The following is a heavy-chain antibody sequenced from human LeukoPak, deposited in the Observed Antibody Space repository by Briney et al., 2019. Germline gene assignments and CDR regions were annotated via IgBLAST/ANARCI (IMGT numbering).Heavy chain of an antibody. CDR1: GFTFSSYW. V-gene: IGHV3-7*01. Sequence: RPGGSLRLSCAASGFTFSSYWMSWVRQAPGKGLEWVANIKQDGSEKYYVDSVKGRFTISRDNAKNSLYLQMNSLRAEDTAVYYCARVRWGGLYYFDYWGQGTLVTVSS. CDR3: ARVRWGGLYYFDY. D-gene: IGHD3-16*01. J-gene: IGHJ4*02. CDR2: IKQDGSEK.